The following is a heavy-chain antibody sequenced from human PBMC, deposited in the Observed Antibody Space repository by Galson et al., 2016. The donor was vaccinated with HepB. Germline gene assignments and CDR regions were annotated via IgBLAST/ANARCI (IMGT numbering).Heavy chain of an antibody. CDR1: GFTFSSNW. V-gene: IGHV3-74*01. Sequence: SLRLSCAASGFTFSSNWMHWVRQAPGKGLVWVSRINSDGSSTRYADSVKGRFTISRDKAKNTLFLQMSSLRTEDTAVYYCAKGGFLGVANEPNFDYWGQGTLVTVSS. CDR2: INSDGSST. D-gene: IGHD3-3*01. CDR3: AKGGFLGVANEPNFDY. J-gene: IGHJ4*02.